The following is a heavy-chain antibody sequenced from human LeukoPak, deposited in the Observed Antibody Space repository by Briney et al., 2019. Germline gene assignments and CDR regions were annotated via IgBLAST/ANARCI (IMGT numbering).Heavy chain of an antibody. CDR1: GFTFSSYA. Sequence: GGSLRLSCAASGFTFSSYAMSWVRQAPGKGLEWVSAISGSGGSTYYADSVEGRFTISRDNSKNTLYLQMNSLRAEDTAVYYCAKPPRGYDFWSGYPNWGQGTLVTVSS. V-gene: IGHV3-23*01. CDR2: ISGSGGST. CDR3: AKPPRGYDFWSGYPN. J-gene: IGHJ4*02. D-gene: IGHD3-3*01.